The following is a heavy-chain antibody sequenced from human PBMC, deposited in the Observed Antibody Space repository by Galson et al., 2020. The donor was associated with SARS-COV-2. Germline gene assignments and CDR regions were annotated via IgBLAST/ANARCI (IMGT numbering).Heavy chain of an antibody. CDR2: IYYSGST. Sequence: ASETLSLTCTVSGGSISSYYWSWIRQPPGKGLEWIGYIYYSGSTNYNPSLKSRVTITVDTSKNQFSLKLSSVTAADAAVYYCARLTKPAWCSGGSGYSGVRWFDPWGQGTLVTVSS. CDR3: ARLTKPAWCSGGSGYSGVRWFDP. D-gene: IGHD2-15*01. CDR1: GGSISSYY. J-gene: IGHJ5*02. V-gene: IGHV4-59*01.